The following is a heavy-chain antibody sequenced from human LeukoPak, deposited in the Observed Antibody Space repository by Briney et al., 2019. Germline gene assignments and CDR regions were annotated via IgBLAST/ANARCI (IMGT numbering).Heavy chain of an antibody. V-gene: IGHV3-73*01. J-gene: IGHJ4*02. CDR3: STGSSSSGGY. D-gene: IGHD6-6*01. CDR2: IRSKANSYAT. Sequence: GGSLKLSCVASGFTFSDSPIHWVRLAPGKGLEWVGRIRSKANSYATAYAASVKGRFTISRDDSKNTAYLQTNSLKTEDTAVYYCSTGSSSSGGYWGQGTLVTVSS. CDR1: GFTFSDSP.